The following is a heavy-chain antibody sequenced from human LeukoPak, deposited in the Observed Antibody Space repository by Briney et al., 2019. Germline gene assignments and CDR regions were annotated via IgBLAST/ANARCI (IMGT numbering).Heavy chain of an antibody. CDR2: IKQDGSEK. Sequence: GGSLRLSCAASGFTCSSYWMSWVRQAPGKGLEWVANIKQDGSEKYYVDSVKGRFTISRDNAKNSLYLQMNSLRAEDTAVYYCATSIAAAGYYFDYWGQGTLVTVSS. CDR1: GFTCSSYW. J-gene: IGHJ4*02. D-gene: IGHD6-13*01. V-gene: IGHV3-7*01. CDR3: ATSIAAAGYYFDY.